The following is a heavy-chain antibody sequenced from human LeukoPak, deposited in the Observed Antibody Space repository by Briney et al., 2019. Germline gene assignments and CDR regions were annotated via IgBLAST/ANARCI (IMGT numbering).Heavy chain of an antibody. D-gene: IGHD2-2*01. J-gene: IGHJ4*02. CDR3: ARQILQLGYCSSTSCYPFDY. V-gene: IGHV4-39*01. CDR2: IYYSGST. Sequence: SETLSLTCTVSGGSLSSSSYYWGWIRQPPGKGLEWIGSIYYSGSTYYNPSLKSRVTISVDTSKNQFSLKLSSVTAADTAVYYCARQILQLGYCSSTSCYPFDYWGQGTLVTVSS. CDR1: GGSLSSSSYY.